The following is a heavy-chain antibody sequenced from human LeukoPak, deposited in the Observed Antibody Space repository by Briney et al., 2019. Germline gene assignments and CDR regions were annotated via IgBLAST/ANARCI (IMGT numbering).Heavy chain of an antibody. J-gene: IGHJ5*02. Sequence: ASVKVSCKASGYTFSSYAISWVRQAPGQGLEWMGGIIPIFGTANYAQKFQGRVTITADKSTSTAYMELSSLRSEDTAVYYCARTAVAGLYWFDPWGQGTLVTVSS. CDR1: GYTFSSYA. D-gene: IGHD6-19*01. CDR2: IIPIFGTA. CDR3: ARTAVAGLYWFDP. V-gene: IGHV1-69*06.